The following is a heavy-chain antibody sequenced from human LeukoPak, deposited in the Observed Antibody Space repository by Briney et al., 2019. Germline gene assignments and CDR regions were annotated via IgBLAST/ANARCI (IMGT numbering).Heavy chain of an antibody. D-gene: IGHD2-2*01. V-gene: IGHV3-74*01. CDR1: GFTFSSYW. CDR2: INSDGSST. CDR3: AKDLPVPAATTINAFDI. Sequence: PGGSLRLSCAASGFTFSSYWMHWVRQAPGKGLVWVSRINSDGSSTSYADSVKGRFTISRDNAKNTLYLQMNSLRAEDTAVYYCAKDLPVPAATTINAFDIWGQGTMVTVSS. J-gene: IGHJ3*02.